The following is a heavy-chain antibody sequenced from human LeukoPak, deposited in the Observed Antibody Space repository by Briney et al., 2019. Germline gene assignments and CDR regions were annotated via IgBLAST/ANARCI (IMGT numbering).Heavy chain of an antibody. J-gene: IGHJ4*02. CDR2: INHSGST. Sequence: SGTLSLTCAVYGGSFSGYYWSWIRQRPGKGLEWIGEINHSGSTNYNPSLKSRVTISVDTSKNQYSLKLSSVTAADTAVYYCASSSSSTPFDYWGQGTLVTVSS. CDR3: ASSSSSTPFDY. V-gene: IGHV4-34*01. CDR1: GGSFSGYY. D-gene: IGHD3-22*01.